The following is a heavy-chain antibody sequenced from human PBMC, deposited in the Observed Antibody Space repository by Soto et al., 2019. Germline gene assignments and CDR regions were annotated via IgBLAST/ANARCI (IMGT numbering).Heavy chain of an antibody. D-gene: IGHD4-17*01. J-gene: IGHJ4*02. V-gene: IGHV4-59*08. CDR3: ASLLNYGDSDY. CDR1: GGSINNHY. Sequence: PSETLSLTCTVSGGSINNHYWTWIPQPPGKGLEWIGYIYYSGNTSYNPSLKSRVIISVDTSKNQFSLKLSSVTAADTAVYYCASLLNYGDSDYWGQGTLVTVSS. CDR2: IYYSGNT.